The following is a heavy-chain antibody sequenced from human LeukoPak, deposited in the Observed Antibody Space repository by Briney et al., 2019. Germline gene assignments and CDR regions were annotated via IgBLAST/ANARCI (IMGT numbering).Heavy chain of an antibody. V-gene: IGHV3-48*03. D-gene: IGHD4-17*01. Sequence: PGGSLRLSCAASGFTFSSYEMNWVRQAPGKGLEWVSYIGSSGSTIYYADSVKGRFTISRGNAKNSVYLQMNSLRAEETAVYYCVRDFNTVTTAYLQHWGQGTLVTVSS. CDR2: IGSSGSTI. CDR3: VRDFNTVTTAYLQH. J-gene: IGHJ1*01. CDR1: GFTFSSYE.